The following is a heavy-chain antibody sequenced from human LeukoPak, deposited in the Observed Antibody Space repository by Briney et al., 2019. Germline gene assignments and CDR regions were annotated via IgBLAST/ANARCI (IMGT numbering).Heavy chain of an antibody. J-gene: IGHJ5*02. Sequence: SETLSLTCAVYGGSFSGYYWSWIRQPPGKGLEWIGEINHSGSTNYNPSLKSRVTISVDTSKNQFSLKLSSVTAADTAVYYCARALKTPTYRFDPWGQGTLVTVSS. CDR2: INHSGST. CDR3: ARALKTPTYRFDP. CDR1: GGSFSGYY. V-gene: IGHV4-34*01.